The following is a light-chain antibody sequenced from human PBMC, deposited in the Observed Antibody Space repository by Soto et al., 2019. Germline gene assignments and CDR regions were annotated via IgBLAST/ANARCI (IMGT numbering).Light chain of an antibody. CDR2: AAS. Sequence: DIQMTQSPSSLSASVGGRVTITCRASQSISSYLNWYQQKPGKAPKLLIYAASSLQSGVPSRFSGSGSGTDFTLTISSLQPEDFATYYCQKSYSTPRTFGQGTKVEIK. J-gene: IGKJ1*01. V-gene: IGKV1-39*01. CDR1: QSISSY. CDR3: QKSYSTPRT.